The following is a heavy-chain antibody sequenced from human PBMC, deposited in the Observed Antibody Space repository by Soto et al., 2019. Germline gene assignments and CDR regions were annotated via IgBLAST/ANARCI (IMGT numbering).Heavy chain of an antibody. Sequence: GGSLRLSCAASGFTFSSYEMNWVRQAPGKGLEWVSYISSSGSTIYYADSVKGRFTISRDNAKNSLYLQMNSLRAEDTAVYYCASVVVTASAEYFQHWGQGTLVTVSS. J-gene: IGHJ1*01. V-gene: IGHV3-48*03. D-gene: IGHD2-21*02. CDR3: ASVVVTASAEYFQH. CDR1: GFTFSSYE. CDR2: ISSSGSTI.